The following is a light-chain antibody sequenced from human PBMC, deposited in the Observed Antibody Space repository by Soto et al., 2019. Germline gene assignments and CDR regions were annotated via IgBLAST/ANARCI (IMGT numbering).Light chain of an antibody. J-gene: IGKJ3*01. Sequence: EIVLTQSPATLSLSPGERATRSCRASQSINRHLAWYRQKPGQAPRLLIYDASNRATGIPARFSGSGSGTDFTLTISSLEPEDFGVYFCQQYNNWPPVTFGPGTKVHIK. CDR1: QSINRH. V-gene: IGKV3-11*01. CDR3: QQYNNWPPVT. CDR2: DAS.